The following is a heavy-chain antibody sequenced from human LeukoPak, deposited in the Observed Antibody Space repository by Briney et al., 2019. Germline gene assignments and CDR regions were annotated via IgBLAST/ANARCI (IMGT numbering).Heavy chain of an antibody. D-gene: IGHD3-16*01. J-gene: IGHJ4*02. CDR2: INEDGGER. Sequence: GGSLRLSCAASGFSLSRYWMSWVRQAPGKGLEWVANINEDGGERHYVDSVKGRFTISRDNAKNSLYLQMNSLRAEDTAVYYCGLGGKLQNWGGGTLVTVSS. CDR3: GLGGKLQN. CDR1: GFSLSRYW. V-gene: IGHV3-7*01.